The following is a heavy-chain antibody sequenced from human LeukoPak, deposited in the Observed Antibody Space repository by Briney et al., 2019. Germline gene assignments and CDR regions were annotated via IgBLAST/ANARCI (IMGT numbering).Heavy chain of an antibody. D-gene: IGHD3-22*01. CDR1: GFTFSSYS. CDR3: ARDQYDSSGYYYVGDY. CDR2: ISSSSSCI. V-gene: IGHV3-21*01. Sequence: GGSLRLSCAASGFTFSSYSMNWVRQAPGKGLEWVSSISSSSSCIYYADSVKGRFTISRDNAKNSLYLQMNSLRAEDTAVYYCARDQYDSSGYYYVGDYWGQGTLVTVSS. J-gene: IGHJ4*02.